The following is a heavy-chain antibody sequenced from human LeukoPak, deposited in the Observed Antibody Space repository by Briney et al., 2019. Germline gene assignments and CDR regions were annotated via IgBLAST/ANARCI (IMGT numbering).Heavy chain of an antibody. CDR2: IIPILGIA. CDR3: ARAGIGGDIVVVVAAEGPFDY. J-gene: IGHJ4*02. Sequence: SVTVSCTASRGTYSSYAISWVRQAPGQGREGMGRIIPILGIANYAQKCQGRVTITADKSTSTAYMELSSLRSEDTAVYYCARAGIGGDIVVVVAAEGPFDYWGQGTLVTVSS. V-gene: IGHV1-69*04. D-gene: IGHD2-15*01. CDR1: RGTYSSYA.